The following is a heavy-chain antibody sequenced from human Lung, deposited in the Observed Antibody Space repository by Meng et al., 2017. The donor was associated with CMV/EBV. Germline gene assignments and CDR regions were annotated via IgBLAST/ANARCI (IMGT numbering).Heavy chain of an antibody. CDR1: GLTLSSYG. V-gene: IGHV3-30*02. CDR3: TKDSGRGGYEWFRGVDY. J-gene: IGHJ4*02. CDR2: IRHDGGNK. Sequence: GGSLRLXCAASGLTLSSYGIHWVRQAPGKGLEWVAFIRHDGGNKEYVDSVKGRFTISRDNSKNTVNLQMNSLRAEDTAVYYCTKDSGRGGYEWFRGVDYWGQGTLVTVSS. D-gene: IGHD2-8*01.